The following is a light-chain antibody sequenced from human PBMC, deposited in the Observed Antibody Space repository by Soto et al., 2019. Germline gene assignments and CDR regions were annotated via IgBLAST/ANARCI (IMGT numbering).Light chain of an antibody. CDR3: QQCHATPLT. V-gene: IGKV3-20*01. Sequence: EIVLTQSPGTLSLSPGERATLSCRASQSVNSSYLAWYQQKPGQAPRLLIYGASSRATGIPDRFSGSGSGTDFTLTITTLQPEDVGIYYCQQCHATPLTFGQGTRLEIK. J-gene: IGKJ5*01. CDR2: GAS. CDR1: QSVNSSY.